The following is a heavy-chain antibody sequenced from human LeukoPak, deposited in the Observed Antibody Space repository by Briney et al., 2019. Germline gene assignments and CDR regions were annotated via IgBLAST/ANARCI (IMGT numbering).Heavy chain of an antibody. CDR2: ISGSSYYI. V-gene: IGHV3-21*04. J-gene: IGHJ4*02. CDR1: GFTFSSYS. Sequence: GGSLRLSCAASGFTFSSYSMNWVRQAPGKGLEWVSSISGSSYYIYYADSVKGRFTISRDNAKNSLYLQMNSLRAEDTAVYYCARGFYGAGSYSSDYWGQGTLVTVSS. D-gene: IGHD3-10*01. CDR3: ARGFYGAGSYSSDY.